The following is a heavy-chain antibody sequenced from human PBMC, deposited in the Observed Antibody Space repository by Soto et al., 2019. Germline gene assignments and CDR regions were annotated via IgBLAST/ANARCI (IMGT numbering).Heavy chain of an antibody. CDR1: GFSFRDHY. D-gene: IGHD6-19*01. V-gene: IGHV3-11*04. CDR3: ERGAALAGKLDL. Sequence: PGGSLRLSCAASGFSFRDHYMTWIRQAPGKGLEWVSSISSHGRDIFYADSVKGRFTISRDNAKDSLHLQMNSLTGEDSAVYYCERGAALAGKLDLWGQGTLVTVSS. J-gene: IGHJ4*02. CDR2: ISSHGRDI.